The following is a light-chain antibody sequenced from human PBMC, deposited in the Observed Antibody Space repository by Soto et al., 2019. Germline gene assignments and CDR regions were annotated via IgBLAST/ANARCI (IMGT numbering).Light chain of an antibody. Sequence: IVLTRSPGVLCLSPGEGAALCCRASQSVRSSFLAWYQQKPGQAPRLLFYGASNRATGIPDRFSVIESGTGFTLRITVLEPEVRALYDCPEFGTSQPWRFTEGTKVDIK. CDR2: GAS. J-gene: IGKJ1*01. CDR1: QSVRSSF. V-gene: IGKV3-20*01. CDR3: PEFGTSQPWR.